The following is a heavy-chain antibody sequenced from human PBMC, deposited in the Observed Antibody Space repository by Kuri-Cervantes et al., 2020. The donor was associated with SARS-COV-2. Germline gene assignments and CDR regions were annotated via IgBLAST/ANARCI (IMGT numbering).Heavy chain of an antibody. J-gene: IGHJ2*01. CDR2: INHSGST. V-gene: IGHV4-34*01. D-gene: IGHD3-10*01. CDR3: ARVGRYYGSGSYYTNWYFDL. CDR1: GFTFSSYW. Sequence: GSLRLSCAASGFTFSSYWMSWVRQAPGKGLEWIGEINHSGSTNYNPSLKSRVTVSVDTSKNQFSLKLSSVTAADTAVYYCARVGRYYGSGSYYTNWYFDLWGRGTLVTVSS.